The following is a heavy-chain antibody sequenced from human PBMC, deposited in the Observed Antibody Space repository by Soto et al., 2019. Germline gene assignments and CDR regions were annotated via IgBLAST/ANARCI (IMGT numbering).Heavy chain of an antibody. CDR3: VRERTIFGVAPGGGVDV. D-gene: IGHD3-3*01. CDR1: GGSISTSDYT. Sequence: SETLSLTCAVSGGSISTSDYTWSWIRQPPGRGLEWIGSVYHSGATHYMPSLKNRLTMSLDKSKNQFSLDLTSVTAADTAVYYCVRERTIFGVAPGGGVDVWGQGATVTVSS. J-gene: IGHJ6*02. V-gene: IGHV4-30-2*01. CDR2: VYHSGAT.